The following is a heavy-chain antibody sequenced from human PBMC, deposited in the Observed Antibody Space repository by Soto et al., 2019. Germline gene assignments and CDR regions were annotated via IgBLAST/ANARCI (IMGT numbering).Heavy chain of an antibody. J-gene: IGHJ3*02. V-gene: IGHV4-39*01. CDR1: GGSISSSSYY. D-gene: IGHD1-26*01. CDR2: IYYSGST. Sequence: QLQLQESGPGLVKPSETLSLPCTVSGGSISSSSYYWGWIRQPPGKGLEWIGSIYYSGSTYYNPSLKGRVTISGDTPKNQFSLQLSSVTAADTAVYYCARVGAGDACDIWGQGTMVTVSS. CDR3: ARVGAGDACDI.